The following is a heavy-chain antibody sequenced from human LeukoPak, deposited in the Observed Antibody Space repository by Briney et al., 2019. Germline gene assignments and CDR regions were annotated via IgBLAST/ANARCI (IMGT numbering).Heavy chain of an antibody. D-gene: IGHD4-17*01. V-gene: IGHV4-31*03. CDR3: ARGYGDSPYFDY. CDR2: IYYSGST. J-gene: IGHJ4*02. CDR1: GGSISSGGYY. Sequence: SETLPLTCTVSGGSISSGGYYWSWIRQHPGKGLEWIGYIYYSGSTYYNPSLKSRVTISVDTSKNQFSLKLSSVTAADTAVYYCARGYGDSPYFDYWGQGTLVTVSS.